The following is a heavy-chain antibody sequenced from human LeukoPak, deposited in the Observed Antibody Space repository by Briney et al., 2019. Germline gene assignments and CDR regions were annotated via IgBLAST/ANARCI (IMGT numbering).Heavy chain of an antibody. CDR1: XXXXSXXT. D-gene: IGHD1-1*01. V-gene: IGHV1-58*01. CDR3: AAERYTDGCCWFDP. J-gene: IGHJ5*02. Sequence: GASVKVSCKXXXXXXSXXTXXWVRQAHGQRLEWLGWIGVGRGSTEYAQNLQGRLSITTDMSTNPAYMELNSLTSEDTAVYYCAAERYTDGCCWFDPWGQGTLVTVSS. CDR2: IGVGRGST.